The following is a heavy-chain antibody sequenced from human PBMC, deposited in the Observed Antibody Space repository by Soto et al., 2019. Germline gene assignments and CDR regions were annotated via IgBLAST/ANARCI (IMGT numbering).Heavy chain of an antibody. V-gene: IGHV4-4*07. CDR2: IYTSASI. CDR1: GADINTYA. CDR3: ARDREAGYNFYYGRDV. J-gene: IGHJ6*02. D-gene: IGHD6-19*01. Sequence: SVTLPLTCSVSGADINTYAWNWTRQPAGKGLECIGRIYTSASINYNPSLKGRVTLSVDTTTNQVSLRLAAVTAADTAISYCARDREAGYNFYYGRDVWGQGTTVTVSS.